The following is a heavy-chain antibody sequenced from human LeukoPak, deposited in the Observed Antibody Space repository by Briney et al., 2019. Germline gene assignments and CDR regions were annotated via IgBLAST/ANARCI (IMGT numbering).Heavy chain of an antibody. Sequence: ASVKVSCKASGYTFTSYGISWVRQAPGKGLEWMGGFDPEDGETIYAQKFQGRVTMTEDTSTDTAYMELSSLRSEDTAVYYCATAVKDYDFWSGYFYYYGMDVWGQGTTVTVSS. CDR3: ATAVKDYDFWSGYFYYYGMDV. D-gene: IGHD3-3*01. CDR1: GYTFTSYG. CDR2: FDPEDGET. J-gene: IGHJ6*02. V-gene: IGHV1-24*01.